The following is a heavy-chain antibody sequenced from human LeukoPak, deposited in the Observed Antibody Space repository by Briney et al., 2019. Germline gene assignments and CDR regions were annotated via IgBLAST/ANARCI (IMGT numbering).Heavy chain of an antibody. Sequence: SETLSLTCTVSGDSISSYYWSWIRQPPGKGLEWIGYIYYSGSTNYNPSLKSRVTISVDTSKNQFSLKLSSVTAADTAVYYCARVSSSWPYYFDYWGQGTLVTVSS. CDR1: GDSISSYY. CDR3: ARVSSSWPYYFDY. D-gene: IGHD6-13*01. V-gene: IGHV4-59*01. CDR2: IYYSGST. J-gene: IGHJ4*02.